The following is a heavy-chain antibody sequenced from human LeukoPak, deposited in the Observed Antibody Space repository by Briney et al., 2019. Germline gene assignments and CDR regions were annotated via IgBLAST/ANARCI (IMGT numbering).Heavy chain of an antibody. J-gene: IGHJ5*02. CDR1: GDTFTGYY. V-gene: IGHV1-2*02. D-gene: IGHD6-13*01. CDR3: ARDTRPVDSSNVSHNWFDP. CDR2: INPNSGGT. Sequence: ASVKVSCKASGDTFTGYYMHWVRQAPGQGLEWMGWINPNSGGTNYAQKFQGRVTMTRDTSISTAYMELSRLRPDDTAVYYCARDTRPVDSSNVSHNWFDPWGQGTLVTVSS.